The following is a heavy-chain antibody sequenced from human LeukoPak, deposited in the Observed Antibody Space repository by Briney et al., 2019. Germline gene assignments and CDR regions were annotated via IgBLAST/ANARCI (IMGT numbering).Heavy chain of an antibody. CDR2: ISADNGNT. J-gene: IGHJ3*02. CDR1: GYTFNNYD. CDR3: AREEGNWGDAFDI. D-gene: IGHD7-27*01. Sequence: ASVKVSCKASGYTFNNYDLNHINWVRQAPGQGLEWVGWISADNGNTNYAQNLQGRVTMTTDTSTSTAYMELRSLRSDDTAVYYCAREEGNWGDAFDIWGQGTMVTVSS. V-gene: IGHV1-18*01.